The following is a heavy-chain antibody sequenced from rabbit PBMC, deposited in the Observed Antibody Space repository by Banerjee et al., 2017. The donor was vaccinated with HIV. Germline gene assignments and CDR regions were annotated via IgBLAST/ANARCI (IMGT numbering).Heavy chain of an antibody. CDR1: GFSFSSSYW. V-gene: IGHV1S45*01. J-gene: IGHJ4*01. CDR2: IYPGSGSDSGNT. CDR3: ARDLAGVIGWNFGL. D-gene: IGHD4-1*01. Sequence: QEQLEESGGDLVKPEGSLTVTCTASGFSFSSSYWICWVRQAPGKGLEWIACIYPGSGSDSGNTDYASWAKGRFTISKTSSTTVTLQMTSLTAADTATYFCARDLAGVIGWNFGLWGPGTLVTVS.